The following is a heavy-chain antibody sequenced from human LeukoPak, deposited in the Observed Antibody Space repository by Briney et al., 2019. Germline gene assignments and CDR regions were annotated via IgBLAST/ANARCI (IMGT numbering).Heavy chain of an antibody. CDR3: ARPGDVGGGYIRVAAGFEC. D-gene: IGHD3-22*01. Sequence: SDTLSLTCTVSGDSLSRSPFYWAWIRQSPGKGLEWIASIYYRRPTYTHYNPSPDSRLTISIDTSNNQFSLKLRSVTAADTAVYYCARPGDVGGGYIRVAAGFECWGQGTLVTVSS. V-gene: IGHV4-39*01. CDR1: GDSLSRSPFY. CDR2: IYYRRPT. J-gene: IGHJ4*02.